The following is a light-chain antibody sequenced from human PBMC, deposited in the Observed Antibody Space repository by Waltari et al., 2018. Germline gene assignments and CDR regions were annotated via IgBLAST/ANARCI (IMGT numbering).Light chain of an antibody. CDR3: YSAADNNLGV. J-gene: IGLJ3*02. V-gene: IGLV3-27*01. CDR2: KDN. Sequence: SYELTQPSSVSVSPGQTATITCSGDVLAKKSSRWFQQKPGQAPVLVIYKDNERPSGIPERFSGSSSGTTVTLTISGAQVEDEADYYCYSAADNNLGVFGGGTKLTVL. CDR1: VLAKKS.